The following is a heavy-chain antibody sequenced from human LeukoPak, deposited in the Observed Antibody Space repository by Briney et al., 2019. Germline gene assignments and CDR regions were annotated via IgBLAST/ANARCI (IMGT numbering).Heavy chain of an antibody. CDR2: IKSKANNYAT. Sequence: GGSLRLSCAASGFSFSGSAMHWVRQAPGKGLEWVGRIKSKANNYATAYAASVKGRFTVSRDDSKNTAYLQMNSLKIEDAAVYYCTRLRDSGSYYGFDYWGQGALVTVSS. J-gene: IGHJ4*02. CDR3: TRLRDSGSYYGFDY. D-gene: IGHD3-10*01. V-gene: IGHV3-73*01. CDR1: GFSFSGSA.